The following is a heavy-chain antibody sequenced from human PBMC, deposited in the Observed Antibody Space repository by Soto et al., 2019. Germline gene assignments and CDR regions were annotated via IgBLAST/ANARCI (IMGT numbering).Heavy chain of an antibody. CDR2: IYYSGST. V-gene: IGHV4-39*01. CDR1: GGSISSSSYY. D-gene: IGHD3-22*01. J-gene: IGHJ5*02. CDR3: AGSSGYYVDWFDP. Sequence: SETLSLTCTVSGGSISSSSYYWGWIRQPPGKGLEWIGSIYYSGSTYYNPSLKSRVTISVDTSKNQFSLKLSSVTAADTAVYYCAGSSGYYVDWFDPWGQGTLVTVSS.